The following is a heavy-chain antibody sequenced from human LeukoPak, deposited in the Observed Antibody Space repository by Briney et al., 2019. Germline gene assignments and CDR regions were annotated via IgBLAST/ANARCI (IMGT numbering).Heavy chain of an antibody. CDR3: ARIRFLEWFFSRADAFDI. CDR2: ISFSNSYI. CDR1: GFLFSSYT. J-gene: IGHJ3*02. D-gene: IGHD3-3*01. Sequence: GGSLRLSCAASGFLFSSYTMNWVRQAPGKGLEWVSFISFSNSYIYYADSVKGRFTISRDNAKNSLYLQMNSLRAEDTAVYYCARIRFLEWFFSRADAFDIWGQGTMVTVSS. V-gene: IGHV3-21*01.